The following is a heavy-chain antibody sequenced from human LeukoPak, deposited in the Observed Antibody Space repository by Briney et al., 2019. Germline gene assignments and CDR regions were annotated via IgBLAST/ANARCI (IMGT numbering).Heavy chain of an antibody. V-gene: IGHV4-59*08. D-gene: IGHD1-26*01. Sequence: SETLSLTRTVSDGSISGSYWNWVRQPPGKGLEWIGNIYYSGRTTYNPSLKSRVSISVDTSKHQVSLKSPSVTAADTPVYYCARHSGTYTAYWGQGTLVTVSS. CDR1: DGSISGSY. CDR3: ARHSGTYTAY. CDR2: IYYSGRT. J-gene: IGHJ4*02.